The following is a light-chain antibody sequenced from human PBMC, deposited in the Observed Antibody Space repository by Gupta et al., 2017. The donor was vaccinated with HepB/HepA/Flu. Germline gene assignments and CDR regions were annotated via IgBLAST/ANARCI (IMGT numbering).Light chain of an antibody. J-gene: IGLJ1*01. CDR3: QVWAGGFYV. V-gene: IGLV3-21*01. Sequence: YVLSQPPALSVAPGQTARITCGGDNLENKNVPWYQQRPGQAPIMVIYYDFDRPSGIPERFSGSNSGNTATLIICEVQAGDEADYYCQVWAGGFYVFGPGTKVTVV. CDR2: YDF. CDR1: NLENKN.